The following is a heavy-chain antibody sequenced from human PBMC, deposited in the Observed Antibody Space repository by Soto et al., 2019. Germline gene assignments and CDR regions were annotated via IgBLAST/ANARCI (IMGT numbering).Heavy chain of an antibody. D-gene: IGHD3-10*01. CDR3: ARVYGSFSFHSYYCGMDV. CDR1: GFTFSSYG. CDR2: IWYDGSNK. J-gene: IGHJ6*01. Sequence: GGSLRLSCSASGFTFSSYGMHWVRQVPGKGLEWVAVIWYDGSNKYYADSVKGRFTISRDNSKNTLYLQMNSLRAEETAGYCCARVYGSFSFHSYYCGMDVWGQGTTVTVSS. V-gene: IGHV3-33*01.